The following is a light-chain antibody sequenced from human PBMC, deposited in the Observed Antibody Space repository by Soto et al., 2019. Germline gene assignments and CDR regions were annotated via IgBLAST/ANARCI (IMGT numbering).Light chain of an antibody. CDR2: DVT. Sequence: QSALTQPASVSGSPGQSVTISCTGTSSDVGGYDYVSWYQHHPGKAPKLVIYDVTYRPSGVSDRFSGSKSANTASLTLSGLQAEDEADYYCSSYTSSSTYVFGPGTKVTVL. CDR1: SSDVGGYDY. V-gene: IGLV2-14*01. CDR3: SSYTSSSTYV. J-gene: IGLJ1*01.